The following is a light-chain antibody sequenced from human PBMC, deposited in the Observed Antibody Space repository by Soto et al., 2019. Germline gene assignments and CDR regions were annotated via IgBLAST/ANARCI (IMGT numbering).Light chain of an antibody. V-gene: IGLV2-14*01. CDR2: DVS. J-gene: IGLJ2*01. CDR3: SSYTSSSTV. CDR1: SSDVGGYNY. Sequence: QSALTQPASVSGSPGQSITISCTGTSSDVGGYNYVSWYQQHPGKAPKLMIYDVSNRPSGVSNRFSGSTSGNTASLTISGLLAEDEADYYCSSYTSSSTVFGGGTKLTVL.